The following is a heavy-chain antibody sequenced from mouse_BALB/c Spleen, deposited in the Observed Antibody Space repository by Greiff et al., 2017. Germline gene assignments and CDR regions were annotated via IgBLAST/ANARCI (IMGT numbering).Heavy chain of an antibody. D-gene: IGHD1-1*01. Sequence: EVKLVESGGGLVQPGGSLKLSCAASGFTFSSYGMSWVRQTPDKRLELVATINSNGGSTYYPDSVKGRFTISRDNAKNTLYLQMSSLKSEDTAMYYCARVSYGRSHVDYWGRGTTLTVSS. J-gene: IGHJ2*01. CDR3: ARVSYGRSHVDY. V-gene: IGHV5-6-3*01. CDR1: GFTFSSYG. CDR2: INSNGGST.